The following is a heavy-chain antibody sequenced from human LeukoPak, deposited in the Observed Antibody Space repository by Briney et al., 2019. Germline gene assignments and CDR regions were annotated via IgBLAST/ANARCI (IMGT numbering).Heavy chain of an antibody. D-gene: IGHD3-10*01. V-gene: IGHV3-7*01. CDR1: GFTFSSYW. Sequence: GGSLRLSCAASGFTFSSYWMSWVRQAPGKGLEWVANIKQDGSGKYYVDSVKGRFTISRDNAKNTLYLQVNSLRAEDTAIYYCARARPDGASYFDYWGQGILVTVSS. CDR2: IKQDGSGK. J-gene: IGHJ4*02. CDR3: ARARPDGASYFDY.